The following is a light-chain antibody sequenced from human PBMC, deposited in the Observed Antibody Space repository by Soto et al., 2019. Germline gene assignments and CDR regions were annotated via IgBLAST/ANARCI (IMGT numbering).Light chain of an antibody. V-gene: IGKV3-15*01. CDR2: DAS. Sequence: EIVMTQSPATLSVSPGARAPLSCRASQRVDSNLAWYQQKPGQAPRLLIFDASTRATGIPARFSGSGSGTEFTLTISSLQSEDFAIYYCQQYHTWPPKTFGQGTKVDIK. CDR3: QQYHTWPPKT. J-gene: IGKJ1*01. CDR1: QRVDSN.